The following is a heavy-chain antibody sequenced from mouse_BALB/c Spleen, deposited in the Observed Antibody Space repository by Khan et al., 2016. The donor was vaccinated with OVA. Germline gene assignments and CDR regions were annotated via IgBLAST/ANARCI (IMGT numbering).Heavy chain of an antibody. V-gene: IGHV5-6-5*01. CDR3: ARDYWFVY. CDR2: ISSGGTS. J-gene: IGHJ3*01. CDR1: GFTFSNYA. Sequence: EVQLVESGGGLVKPGGSLKVSCAASGFTFSNYAMSWVRQSPEKRLAWVASISSGGTSYYIDSAKGRFTISRDNARNILYLQMSSLRSEDTANYYCARDYWFVYWGQGTLVTVSA.